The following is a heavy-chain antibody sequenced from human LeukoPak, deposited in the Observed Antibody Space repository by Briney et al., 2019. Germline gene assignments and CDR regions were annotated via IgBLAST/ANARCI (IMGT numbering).Heavy chain of an antibody. CDR2: IYHSGFT. D-gene: IGHD5-18*01. J-gene: IGHJ4*02. Sequence: SESLSLTCTVCGDSISGYYWSWLRQPPGKGLEWIGYIYHSGFTDYNPSLRSRLTLSVDTSKDQFSLKLTSATAADTPIYYCARAGYSYGTGYYFDYWGQGALVTVPS. CDR3: ARAGYSYGTGYYFDY. CDR1: GDSISGYY. V-gene: IGHV4-59*01.